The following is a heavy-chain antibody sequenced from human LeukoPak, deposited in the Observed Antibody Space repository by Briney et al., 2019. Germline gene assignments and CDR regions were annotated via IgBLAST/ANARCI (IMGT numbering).Heavy chain of an antibody. CDR3: ARTPRMGGSYYFDY. CDR1: GGSIRSSSYY. J-gene: IGHJ4*02. CDR2: IHYSGST. Sequence: PSETLSLTCTVSGGSIRSSSYYWSWIRQPPGKGLEWIGSIHYSGSTYYNPSLKSRVTISVDTSKNQFSLKLNSVTPEDTAVYYCARTPRMGGSYYFDYWGQGTLVTVSS. D-gene: IGHD1-26*01. V-gene: IGHV4-39*01.